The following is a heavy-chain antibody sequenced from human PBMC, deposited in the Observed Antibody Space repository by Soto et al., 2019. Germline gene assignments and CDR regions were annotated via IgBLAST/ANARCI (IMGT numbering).Heavy chain of an antibody. CDR2: ISYDGSNK. J-gene: IGHJ4*02. D-gene: IGHD3-16*01. CDR1: GFTFSSYG. Sequence: QVQLVESGGGVVQPGRSLRLSCAASGFTFSSYGMHWVRQAPGKGLEWVAVISYDGSNKYYADSVKGRFTISRDNSNNTLYLQMNSLRAEDTAVYYCAKDAVMITFGGVMGDYWGQGTLVTVSS. CDR3: AKDAVMITFGGVMGDY. V-gene: IGHV3-30*18.